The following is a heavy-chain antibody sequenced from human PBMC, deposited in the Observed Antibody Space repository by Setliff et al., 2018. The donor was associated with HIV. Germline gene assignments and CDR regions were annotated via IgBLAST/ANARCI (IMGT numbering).Heavy chain of an antibody. J-gene: IGHJ6*02. V-gene: IGHV4-59*11. D-gene: IGHD6-19*01. CDR2: IYYSGST. CDR1: GGSISSHY. CDR3: ARDSGGWYGGGLRAYGMDV. Sequence: SETLSLTCTVSGGSISSHYWSWIRQPPGKGLEWIGSIYYSGSTNCNPSLKSRVTISVDTSKNQFSLTLSSVTAADTAVYSCARDSGGWYGGGLRAYGMDVWGQGTTVTVSS.